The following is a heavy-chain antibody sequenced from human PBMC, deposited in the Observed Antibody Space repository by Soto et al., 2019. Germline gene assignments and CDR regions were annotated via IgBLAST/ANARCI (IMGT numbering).Heavy chain of an antibody. CDR3: ARAAVALYYYYYGMDV. CDR1: GGTFSSYA. J-gene: IGHJ6*02. Sequence: RASVKVSCKASGGTFSSYAISWVRQAPGQGLEWMGGIIPILGTANYAQKFQGRVTITADESTSTAYMELSSLRSEDTAVYYCARAAVALYYYYYGMDVWGQGTTVTVSS. V-gene: IGHV1-69*13. CDR2: IIPILGTA. D-gene: IGHD6-19*01.